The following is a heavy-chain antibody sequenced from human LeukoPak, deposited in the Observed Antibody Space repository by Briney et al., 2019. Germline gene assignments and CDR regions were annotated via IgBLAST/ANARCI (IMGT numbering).Heavy chain of an antibody. CDR2: ISPSGGST. CDR1: GYTFTTYY. D-gene: IGHD3-22*01. V-gene: IGHV1-46*01. Sequence: GAPVKVSCKASGYTFTTYYIHWVRQAPGQGLEWMGIISPSGGSTSYAQKFQGRVTMTRDTSTSTVYMELSSLRSEDTAVYYCTRTYYYDSSGYYYGRDAFDIWGQGTMVTVSS. J-gene: IGHJ3*02. CDR3: TRTYYYDSSGYYYGRDAFDI.